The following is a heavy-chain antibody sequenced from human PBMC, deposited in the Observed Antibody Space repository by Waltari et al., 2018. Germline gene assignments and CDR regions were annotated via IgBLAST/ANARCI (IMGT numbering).Heavy chain of an antibody. V-gene: IGHV3-15*01. D-gene: IGHD3-10*01. CDR3: HTDGVGLSWVGASCSTFDI. J-gene: IGHJ3*02. CDR1: GFHPTNAR. Sequence: EVKLVASGGDLVEHGGSLRLSCVVYGFHPTNARLLLPRPGRGKGREWVGRSKTKADGGTADYAVAVKGRFRILRDDSRNTVYMQMYSLKTDDTAVYYCHTDGVGLSWVGASCSTFDIWGQGTMVTVSS. CDR2: SKTKADGGTA.